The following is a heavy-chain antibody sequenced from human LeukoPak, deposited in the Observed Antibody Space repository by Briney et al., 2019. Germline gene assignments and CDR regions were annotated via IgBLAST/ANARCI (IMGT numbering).Heavy chain of an antibody. CDR3: ASCRGYFHPFEN. V-gene: IGHV3-48*02. D-gene: IGHD3-22*01. Sequence: GRSLRLSCAASGFTLSTYNMIWVRQAPGKGLEWVSYISSGSGTIYYAGSVKGRFTISRDNAKNSLYLQMNSLRDEDTAVYYCASCRGYFHPFENWGQGTLVTVSS. J-gene: IGHJ4*02. CDR1: GFTLSTYN. CDR2: ISSGSGTI.